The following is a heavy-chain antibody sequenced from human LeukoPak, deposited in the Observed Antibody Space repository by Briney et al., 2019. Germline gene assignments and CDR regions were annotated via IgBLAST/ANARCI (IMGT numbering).Heavy chain of an antibody. V-gene: IGHV3-64*01. CDR2: ISSNGGST. D-gene: IGHD3-22*01. CDR1: GFTFSSYA. Sequence: PGGSLRLSCAASGFTFSSYAMHWVRQAPGKGLEYVSAISSNGGSTYYANSVKGRFTISRDNSKNTLCLQMGSLRAEDMAVYYCARDKSYYYDSSGPGAFDIWGQGTMVTVSS. CDR3: ARDKSYYYDSSGPGAFDI. J-gene: IGHJ3*02.